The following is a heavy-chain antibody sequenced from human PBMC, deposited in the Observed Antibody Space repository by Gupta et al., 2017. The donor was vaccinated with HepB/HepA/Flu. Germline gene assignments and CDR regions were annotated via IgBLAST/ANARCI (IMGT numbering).Heavy chain of an antibody. D-gene: IGHD1-26*01. CDR3: VRHTGTYFDS. V-gene: IGHV3-7*01. J-gene: IGHJ4*02. CDR1: NFNLSTSW. Sequence: EVQLVESGGGLVQPGGSLRLSCPASNFNLSTSWMPWVRQAPGKGLQWVATINQNSLAKQFLESMKGRFASSRDNAKNSLFLQMHSLSAEDTAIYYCVRHTGTYFDSWGQGTLLIVSS. CDR2: INQNSLAK.